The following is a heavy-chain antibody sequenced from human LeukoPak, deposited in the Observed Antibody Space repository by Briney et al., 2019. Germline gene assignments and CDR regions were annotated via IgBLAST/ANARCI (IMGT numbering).Heavy chain of an antibody. CDR3: ARYLGDYSSGSLNWFDP. Sequence: SETLSLTCTVSGGSISSSSYYWGWIRQPPGKGLEWIGSIYYSGSTYYNPSLKSRVTISVDTSKNQFSLKLSSVTAADTAVYYCARYLGDYSSGSLNWFDPWGQGTLVTVSS. V-gene: IGHV4-39*01. CDR1: GGSISSSSYY. CDR2: IYYSGST. D-gene: IGHD6-19*01. J-gene: IGHJ5*02.